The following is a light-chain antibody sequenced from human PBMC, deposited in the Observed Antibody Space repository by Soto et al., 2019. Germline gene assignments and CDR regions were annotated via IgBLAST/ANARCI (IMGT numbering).Light chain of an antibody. V-gene: IGKV3D-7*01. CDR3: QQDYNLSQLT. CDR1: QSLSSSY. Sequence: EIVLTQSPATLSLSPGERVTLSYRASQSLSSSYLTWCQQTPGQAPSLLISAASTRATSIPARFSGGGSGTDFTLTISSLQPEDFAVYYCQQDYNLSQLTFGGGTKVEIK. J-gene: IGKJ4*01. CDR2: AAS.